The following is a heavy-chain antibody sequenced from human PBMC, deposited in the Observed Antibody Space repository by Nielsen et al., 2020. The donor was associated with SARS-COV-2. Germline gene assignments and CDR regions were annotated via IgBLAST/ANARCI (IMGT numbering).Heavy chain of an antibody. D-gene: IGHD1-1*01. Sequence: SVKVSCKASGGTFSSYAISWVRQAPGQGLEWMGGIILIFGTANYAQKFQGRVTITADKSTSTAYMELSSLRSEDTAVYYCASQALERHYYYGMDVWGQGTTVTVSS. J-gene: IGHJ6*02. CDR3: ASQALERHYYYGMDV. CDR2: IILIFGTA. V-gene: IGHV1-69*06. CDR1: GGTFSSYA.